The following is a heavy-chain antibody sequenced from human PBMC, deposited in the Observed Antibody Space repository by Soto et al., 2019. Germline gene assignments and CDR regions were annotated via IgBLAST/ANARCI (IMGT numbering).Heavy chain of an antibody. CDR2: IIPIFGTA. CDR1: GGTFSSYA. CDR3: ARASAMAVDRSSYSSGWYRLYYGMDV. Sequence: ASVKVSCKASGGTFSSYAISCVRQAPGQGLEWMGGIIPIFGTANYAQKFQGRVTITADESTSTAYMELSSLRSEDTAVYYCARASAMAVDRSSYSSGWYRLYYGMDVWGQGTTVTVSS. D-gene: IGHD6-19*01. V-gene: IGHV1-69*13. J-gene: IGHJ6*02.